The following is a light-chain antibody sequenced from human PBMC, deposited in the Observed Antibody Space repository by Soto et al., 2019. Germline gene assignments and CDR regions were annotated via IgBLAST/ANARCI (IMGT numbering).Light chain of an antibody. J-gene: IGLJ3*02. CDR3: CSYAGISTNWM. CDR1: SSDIGSYNL. Sequence: QSVLTQPASVSGSPGQSITISCTGTSSDIGSYNLVSWYQQHPDEVPKLMIYEGSKRPSGISNRFSGSKSGNTASLTISGLQAEDEADYYCCSYAGISTNWMFGGGTKVTVL. V-gene: IGLV2-23*01. CDR2: EGS.